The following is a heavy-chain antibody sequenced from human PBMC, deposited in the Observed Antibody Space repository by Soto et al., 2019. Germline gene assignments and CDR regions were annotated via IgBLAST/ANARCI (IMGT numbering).Heavy chain of an antibody. CDR2: VSPENRNA. J-gene: IGHJ4*02. D-gene: IGHD4-17*01. Sequence: ASVQVSCKPSGYTFTEYDINWVRQAPGQGLEYMGWVSPENRNAGYAPQFRGRVSMTADTSINTVYLELTTLTYEDTAVYYCEVTTGYWGQGTMVTVSS. CDR3: EVTTGY. V-gene: IGHV1-8*01. CDR1: GYTFTEYD.